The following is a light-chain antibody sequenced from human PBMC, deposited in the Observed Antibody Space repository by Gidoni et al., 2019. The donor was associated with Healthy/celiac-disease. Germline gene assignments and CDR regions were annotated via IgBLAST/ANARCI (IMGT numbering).Light chain of an antibody. Sequence: EIVMTQSPATLSVSPGERATLSCRASQSVSSNLAWYQQKPGQAPRLLIYGASTSATCIPARFSGSGSGTEFTLTISSLQSEDFAVYYCQQYNNWPPYTFXQXTKLEIK. J-gene: IGKJ2*01. V-gene: IGKV3-15*01. CDR3: QQYNNWPPYT. CDR1: QSVSSN. CDR2: GAS.